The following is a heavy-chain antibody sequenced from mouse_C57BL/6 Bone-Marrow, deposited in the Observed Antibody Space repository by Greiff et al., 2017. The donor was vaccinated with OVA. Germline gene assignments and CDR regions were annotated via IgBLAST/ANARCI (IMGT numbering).Heavy chain of an antibody. Sequence: QVQLQQPGAELVKPGASVKLSCKASGYTFTSYWMHWVKQRPGQGLEWIGMIHPNSGSTNYNEKFKSTATLTVDKSSRTAYMQLSSLTSEDSAFYDCARETAQAPAWFAYWGQGTLVTVSA. V-gene: IGHV1-64*01. D-gene: IGHD3-2*02. CDR2: IHPNSGST. CDR3: ARETAQAPAWFAY. CDR1: GYTFTSYW. J-gene: IGHJ3*01.